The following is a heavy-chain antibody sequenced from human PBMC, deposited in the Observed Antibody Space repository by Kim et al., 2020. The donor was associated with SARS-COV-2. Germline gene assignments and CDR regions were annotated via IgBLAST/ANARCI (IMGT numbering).Heavy chain of an antibody. CDR1: GFTFSSYS. CDR3: ARAYYYDSSGYYPWLVPY. V-gene: IGHV3-21*01. J-gene: IGHJ4*02. CDR2: ISSSSSYI. D-gene: IGHD3-22*01. Sequence: GGSLRLSCAASGFTFSSYSMNWVRQAPGKGLEWVSSISSSSSYIYYADSVKGRFTISRDNAKNSLYLQMNSLRAEDTAVYYCARAYYYDSSGYYPWLVPYWGQGTLVTVSS.